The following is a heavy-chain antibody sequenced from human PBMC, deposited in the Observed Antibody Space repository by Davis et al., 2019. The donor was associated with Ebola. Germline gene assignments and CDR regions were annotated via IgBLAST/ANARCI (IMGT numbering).Heavy chain of an antibody. CDR2: IIHSGTT. V-gene: IGHV4-34*01. CDR1: GGSFSGYY. J-gene: IGHJ5*01. D-gene: IGHD1-14*01. CDR3: ARGHGMGWFDS. Sequence: SETLSLTCAVYGGSFSGYYWSWIRQPPGKGLEWIGEIIHSGTTNSNPSLKSRVTILLDTSKNQFSLKLSSVTAADTAVYYCARGHGMGWFDSWGQGTLVTVSS.